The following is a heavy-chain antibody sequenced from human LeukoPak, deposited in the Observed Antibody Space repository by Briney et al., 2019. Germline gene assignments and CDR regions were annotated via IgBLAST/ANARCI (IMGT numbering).Heavy chain of an antibody. CDR1: GGSISSYY. D-gene: IGHD1-1*01. CDR2: IYNSGST. CDR3: ARHPHWYYHYYMDV. V-gene: IGHV4-59*13. Sequence: SETLSLTCSVSGGSISSYYWSWIRQPPGKGLEWIGYIYNSGSTKYNPSLKSRVTISVDTSKNQFSLKLSSVTAADTAVYSCARHPHWYYHYYMDVWGKGTTVTISS. J-gene: IGHJ6*03.